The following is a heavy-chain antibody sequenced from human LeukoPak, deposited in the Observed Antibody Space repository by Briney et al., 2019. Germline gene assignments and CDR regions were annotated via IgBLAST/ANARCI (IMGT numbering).Heavy chain of an antibody. CDR1: GYSFTSYW. J-gene: IGHJ5*02. D-gene: IGHD3-3*01. Sequence: RGESLKISCKGSGYSFTSYWIGWVRQMPGKGLEWMGIIYPGDSDTRYSPSFQGQVTISADKSISTAYLQWSSLKASDTAMYYCARHGLYDFWSGYPVNWFDPWGQGTLVTVSS. CDR3: ARHGLYDFWSGYPVNWFDP. CDR2: IYPGDSDT. V-gene: IGHV5-51*01.